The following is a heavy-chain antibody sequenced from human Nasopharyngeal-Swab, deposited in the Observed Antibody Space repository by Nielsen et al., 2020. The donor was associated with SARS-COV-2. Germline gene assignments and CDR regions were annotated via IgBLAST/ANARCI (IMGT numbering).Heavy chain of an antibody. Sequence: GVLKISCAASGFTFSSYAMSWVRQAPGKGLEWVSAISGSGGSTYYADSVKGRFTISRDNSKNTLYLQMNSLRAEDTAVYYCAKDVDYDILTGSASNWGQGTLVTVSS. CDR1: GFTFSSYA. D-gene: IGHD3-9*01. J-gene: IGHJ4*02. V-gene: IGHV3-23*01. CDR2: ISGSGGST. CDR3: AKDVDYDILTGSASN.